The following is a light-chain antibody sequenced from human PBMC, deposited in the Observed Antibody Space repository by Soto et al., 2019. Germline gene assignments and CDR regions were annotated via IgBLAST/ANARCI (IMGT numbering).Light chain of an antibody. J-gene: IGLJ2*01. CDR1: NIGSKS. CDR2: FDD. CDR3: QVWDYTSDHVV. Sequence: SYELTQPPSVSVAPGKTARITCGGNNIGSKSVYWCQQKPGQAPVLVIYFDDDRPSGIPERFSGSNSGNTATLTISRVEAGDEADYFCQVWDYTSDHVVFGGGTKLTVL. V-gene: IGLV3-21*04.